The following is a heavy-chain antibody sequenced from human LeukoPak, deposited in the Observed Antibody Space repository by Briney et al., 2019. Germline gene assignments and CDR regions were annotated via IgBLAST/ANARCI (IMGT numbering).Heavy chain of an antibody. CDR3: ARDSPDNSSGYRNLDY. CDR2: INTNTGNP. Sequence: ASVKVSCKASGYTFTSYGISWVRQAPGQGLEWMGWINTNTGNPTYAQGFTGRFVFSLDTSVSTAYLQISSLKAEDTAVYYCARDSPDNSSGYRNLDYWGQGTLVTVSS. CDR1: GYTFTSYG. V-gene: IGHV7-4-1*02. J-gene: IGHJ4*02. D-gene: IGHD3-22*01.